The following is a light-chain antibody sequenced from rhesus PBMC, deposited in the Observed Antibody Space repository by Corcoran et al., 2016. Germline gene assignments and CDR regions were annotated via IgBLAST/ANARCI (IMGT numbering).Light chain of an antibody. Sequence: DIQMTQSPSSLSASVGDRVTLTCRASQSISNYLNCYQQEQGKTPKLLIYSASRLQRGVPARFSGSGAGTEFTRTISSLQPEDFATYYCQQFKNYRTFGQGTKVEIK. V-gene: IGKV1-41*01. J-gene: IGKJ1*01. CDR2: SAS. CDR1: QSISNY. CDR3: QQFKNYRT.